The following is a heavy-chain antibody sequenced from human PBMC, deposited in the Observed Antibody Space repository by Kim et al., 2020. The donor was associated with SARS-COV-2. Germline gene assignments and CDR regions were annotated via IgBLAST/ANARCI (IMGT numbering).Heavy chain of an antibody. CDR2: ISYDGSNK. CDR1: GFTFSSYG. J-gene: IGHJ4*02. Sequence: GGSLRLSCAASGFTFSSYGMHWVRQAPGKGLEWVAVISYDGSNKYYADSVKGRVTISRDNAKNTLYLQMNSLRAEDTAVYYCGNGSGYRTDYWGQGTLVPVPS. D-gene: IGHD3-22*01. CDR3: GNGSGYRTDY. V-gene: IGHV3-30*18.